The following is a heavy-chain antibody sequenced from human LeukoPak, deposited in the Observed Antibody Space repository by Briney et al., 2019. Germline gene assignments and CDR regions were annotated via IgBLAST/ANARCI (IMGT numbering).Heavy chain of an antibody. D-gene: IGHD4-17*01. CDR1: GYTFTSYG. CDR3: ASGNLGDYFAADYGMDA. CDR2: ISAYNGNT. V-gene: IGHV1-18*01. J-gene: IGHJ6*02. Sequence: GSVKVSCKASGYTFTSYGISWVRQAPGQGLEWMGWISAYNGNTNYAQKLQGRVTMTTDTSTSTAYMELRSLRSDDTAVYYCASGNLGDYFAADYGMDAWGQGTTVTVSS.